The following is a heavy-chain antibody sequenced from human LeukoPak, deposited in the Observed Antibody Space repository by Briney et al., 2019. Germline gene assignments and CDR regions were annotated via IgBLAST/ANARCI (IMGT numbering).Heavy chain of an antibody. D-gene: IGHD3-10*01. CDR2: INPNSGGT. J-gene: IGHJ6*02. Sequence: ASVKVSCKASGYTFTGYYMHWVRQAPGQGLEWMGWINPNSGGTNYAQKFQGRVTMTRDTSISTAYMELSSLRSEDTAVYYCARGVGSGAIDYYYYYGMDVWGQGTTVTVSS. CDR1: GYTFTGYY. V-gene: IGHV1-2*02. CDR3: ARGVGSGAIDYYYYYGMDV.